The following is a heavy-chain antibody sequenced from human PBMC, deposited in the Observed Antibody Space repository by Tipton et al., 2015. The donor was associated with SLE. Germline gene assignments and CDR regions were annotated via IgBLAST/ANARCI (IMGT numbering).Heavy chain of an antibody. CDR2: IYYSGST. D-gene: IGHD6-13*01. Sequence: TLSLTCTVSGGSISSHYWSWIRQPPGKGLEWIGYIYYSGSTNYNPSLKSRVTISVDTSKNQFSLKLSSVTAADTAVYYCARRRGSSWYEDYFDYWGQGTLVTVSS. CDR3: ARRRGSSWYEDYFDY. CDR1: GGSISSHY. J-gene: IGHJ4*02. V-gene: IGHV4-59*11.